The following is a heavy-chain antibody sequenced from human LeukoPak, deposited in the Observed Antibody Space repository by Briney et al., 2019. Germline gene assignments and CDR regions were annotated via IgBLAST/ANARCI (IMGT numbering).Heavy chain of an antibody. D-gene: IGHD3-16*01. J-gene: IGHJ6*02. CDR3: ARDRPGGGINGMDV. Sequence: PGGSLRLSCAPSGFTFSSYGMHWVRQAPGKGLEWVAVIWYDGSNKYYADSVLGRFTISRDNSKNTMYLRMDSLRAEDTAVYYCARDRPGGGINGMDVWGQGTTVTVSS. CDR2: IWYDGSNK. V-gene: IGHV3-33*01. CDR1: GFTFSSYG.